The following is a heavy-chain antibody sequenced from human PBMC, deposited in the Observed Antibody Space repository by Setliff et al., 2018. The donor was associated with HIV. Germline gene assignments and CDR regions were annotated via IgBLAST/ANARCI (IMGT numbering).Heavy chain of an antibody. V-gene: IGHV1-46*01. J-gene: IGHJ3*02. Sequence: ASVKVSCKASGYTFINYYIHWVRQAPGQGLEWMAIIDPSGESTSYAQKFQGRVTMTMDTSTNTVYIELSSLRSDDTAVYYCARVPFRSAWFSGGHDAFDIWGQGTMVTVS. CDR2: IDPSGEST. D-gene: IGHD6-19*01. CDR3: ARVPFRSAWFSGGHDAFDI. CDR1: GYTFINYY.